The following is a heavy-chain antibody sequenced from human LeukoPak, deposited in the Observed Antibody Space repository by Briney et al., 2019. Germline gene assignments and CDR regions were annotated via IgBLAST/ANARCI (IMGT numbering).Heavy chain of an antibody. CDR3: ARGTEVYYDSSSYYSY. CDR2: TNWNGGST. D-gene: IGHD3-22*01. J-gene: IGHJ4*02. V-gene: IGHV3-20*04. Sequence: GGSLRLSCVASGFTFDDYGMGWVRQVPGKGLEWVSGTNWNGGSTGYADSVKGRFTISRDNAKNSLYLQMNSPRAEDTAFYYCARGTEVYYDSSSYYSYWGQGTLVTVSS. CDR1: GFTFDDYG.